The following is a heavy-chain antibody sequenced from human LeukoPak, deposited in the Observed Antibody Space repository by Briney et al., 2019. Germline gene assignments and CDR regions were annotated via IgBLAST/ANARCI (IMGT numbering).Heavy chain of an antibody. V-gene: IGHV3-30*04. Sequence: GGSLRLSCAASGFTFSSYAMHWVRQAPGKGLEWVAVISYDGSNKYYADSVKGRFTISRDNSKNTLYLQMNSLRAEDTAVYYCARSPGGSAPFDYWGQGTLVTVSS. J-gene: IGHJ4*02. CDR1: GFTFSSYA. D-gene: IGHD1-14*01. CDR3: ARSPGGSAPFDY. CDR2: ISYDGSNK.